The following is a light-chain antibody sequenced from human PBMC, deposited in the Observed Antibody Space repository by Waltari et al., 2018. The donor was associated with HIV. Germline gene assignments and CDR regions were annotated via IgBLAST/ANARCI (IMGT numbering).Light chain of an antibody. CDR1: NLGDKY. V-gene: IGLV3-1*01. CDR3: QAWDSSFVL. Sequence: SYELTQPPSLSVSPGQTASITCSGDNLGDKYTSWYQQKPGQSPVLVLYQDTKRPSGIPERFSGFSSGNTATLTIGGTQAMDEADYFCQAWDSSFVLFGGGTKLTVL. CDR2: QDT. J-gene: IGLJ2*01.